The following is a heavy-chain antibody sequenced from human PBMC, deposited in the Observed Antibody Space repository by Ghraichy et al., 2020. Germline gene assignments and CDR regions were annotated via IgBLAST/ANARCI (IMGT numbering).Heavy chain of an antibody. CDR1: GYTFTGYY. D-gene: IGHD6-13*01. CDR3: ARVQFSSSWSGFDY. V-gene: IGHV1-2*02. J-gene: IGHJ4*02. Sequence: ASVKVSCKASGYTFTGYYMHRVRQAPGQGLEWMGWINPNSGGTNYAQKFQGRVTMTRDTSISTAYMELSRLRSDDTAVYYCARVQFSSSWSGFDYWGQGTLVTVSS. CDR2: INPNSGGT.